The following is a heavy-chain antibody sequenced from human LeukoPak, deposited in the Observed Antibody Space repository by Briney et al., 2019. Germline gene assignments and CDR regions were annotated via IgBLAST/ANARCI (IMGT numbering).Heavy chain of an antibody. CDR3: ARQGSNSSGWYPVDD. CDR2: MNPNSGST. CDR1: GYTFTAYY. Sequence: ASVKVSCKTSGYTFTAYYIHWLRQAPGQGLEWMGWMNPNSGSTKYAQTFQGRVTLTRDTSISTAYLELSSLTSDDTAVYFCARQGSNSSGWYPVDDWGQGTLVTVSS. J-gene: IGHJ4*02. V-gene: IGHV1-2*02. D-gene: IGHD6-19*01.